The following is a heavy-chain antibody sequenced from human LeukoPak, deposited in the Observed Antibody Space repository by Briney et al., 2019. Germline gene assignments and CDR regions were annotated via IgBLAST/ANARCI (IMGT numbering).Heavy chain of an antibody. D-gene: IGHD4-17*01. CDR3: SGGTVTTMIFDY. J-gene: IGHJ4*02. CDR1: GGTFSSYA. Sequence: ASVKVSCKASGGTFSSYAISWVRQAPGQGLEWMGGIIPIFGTANYAQKFQGRVTITTDESTSTAYMELSSLRSGDTAVYYCSGGTVTTMIFDYWGQGTLVTVSS. V-gene: IGHV1-69*05. CDR2: IIPIFGTA.